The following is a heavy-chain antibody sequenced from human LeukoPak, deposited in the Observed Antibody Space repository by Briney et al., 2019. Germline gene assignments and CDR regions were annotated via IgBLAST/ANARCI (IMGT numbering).Heavy chain of an antibody. J-gene: IGHJ3*02. Sequence: PGGSLRLSCAASGFTFSSYSMNWVRQAPGKGLEWVSVIYSGGSTYYADSVKGRFTISRDNSKNTLYLQMNSLRAEDTAVYYCARDAGTYYYDSSGPQEAFDIWGQGTMVTVSS. CDR3: ARDAGTYYYDSSGPQEAFDI. V-gene: IGHV3-66*01. D-gene: IGHD3-22*01. CDR2: IYSGGST. CDR1: GFTFSSYS.